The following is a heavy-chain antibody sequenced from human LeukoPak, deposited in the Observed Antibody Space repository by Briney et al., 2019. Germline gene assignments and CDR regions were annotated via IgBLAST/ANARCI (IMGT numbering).Heavy chain of an antibody. CDR2: IIPIFGTA. Sequence: SVKVSCKASGGTFSSYAISWVRQAPGQGLEWMGGIIPIFGTANYAQKFQGRVTITADKSTSTAYMELSSLRAEDTALYYCAKDGDSSGYCPEFWGQGTLVTVSS. D-gene: IGHD3-22*01. V-gene: IGHV1-69*06. CDR1: GGTFSSYA. J-gene: IGHJ4*02. CDR3: AKDGDSSGYCPEF.